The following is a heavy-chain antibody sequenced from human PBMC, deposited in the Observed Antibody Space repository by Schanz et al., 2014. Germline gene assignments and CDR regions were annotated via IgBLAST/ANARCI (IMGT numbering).Heavy chain of an antibody. Sequence: QVQLVESGGGLVKPGGSLRLSCAASGFTFSDYYMSWIRQAPGKGLEWVAVISYDGSHKDYADSVKGRFTISRDNAKNSLYLQMNSLRAEDTAVYYCARDSGSHYLVDYWGQGTLVTVSS. V-gene: IGHV3-11*06. CDR2: ISYDGSHK. D-gene: IGHD1-26*01. CDR3: ARDSGSHYLVDY. J-gene: IGHJ4*02. CDR1: GFTFSDYY.